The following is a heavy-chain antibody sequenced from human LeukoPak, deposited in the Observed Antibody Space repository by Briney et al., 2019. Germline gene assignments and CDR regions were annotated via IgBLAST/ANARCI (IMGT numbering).Heavy chain of an antibody. CDR2: ISGSGGST. CDR1: GFIFSSYA. D-gene: IGHD3-16*02. V-gene: IGHV3-23*01. J-gene: IGHJ4*02. CDR3: AKGKRELSLRVFDY. Sequence: GGSLRLSCAASGFIFSSYAMSWVRQAPGKGLEWVSAISGSGGSTYYADSVKGRFTISRDNSKNTMYLQMNSLRAEDTAVYYCAKGKRELSLRVFDYWGQGTLVTVSS.